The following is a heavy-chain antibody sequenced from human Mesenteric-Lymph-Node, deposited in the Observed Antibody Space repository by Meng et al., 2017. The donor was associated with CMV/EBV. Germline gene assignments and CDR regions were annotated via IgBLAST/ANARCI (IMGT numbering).Heavy chain of an antibody. Sequence: GESLKISCAASGFTFSSYSMNWVRQAPGKGLEWVSSISSSSYIYYADSVKGRFTISRDNAKNSLYLQMNSLRAEDTAVYYCARSPGYCSSTSCYTRVYRYFDYWGQGTLVTVSS. J-gene: IGHJ4*02. D-gene: IGHD2-2*02. CDR2: ISSSSYI. CDR3: ARSPGYCSSTSCYTRVYRYFDY. V-gene: IGHV3-21*01. CDR1: GFTFSSYS.